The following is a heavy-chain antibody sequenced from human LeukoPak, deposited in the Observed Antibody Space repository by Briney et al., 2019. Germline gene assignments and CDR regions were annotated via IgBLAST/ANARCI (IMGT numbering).Heavy chain of an antibody. CDR3: ARGYDSSGSNAFDI. CDR1: GGSISSSSYY. D-gene: IGHD3-22*01. J-gene: IGHJ3*02. Sequence: SETLSLTCTVSGGSISSSSYYWGWIRQPPGKGLERIGSIYYSGSTYYNPSLKSRVTISVDTSKNQFSLKLSSVTAADTAVYYCARGYDSSGSNAFDIWGQGTMVTVSS. V-gene: IGHV4-39*07. CDR2: IYYSGST.